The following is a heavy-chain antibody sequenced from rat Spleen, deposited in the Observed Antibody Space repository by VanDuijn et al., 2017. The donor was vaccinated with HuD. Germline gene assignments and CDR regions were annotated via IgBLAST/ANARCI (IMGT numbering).Heavy chain of an antibody. D-gene: IGHD1-4*01. CDR2: ISYDGGST. CDR1: GFTFSKYW. CDR3: AREAGIPFHYFDY. Sequence: EVQLVETGGGLVQPGRSLKLSCVASGFTFSKYWMYWVRQAPKKGLEWVEYISYDGGSTYYRDPVKGRFTISRDNAKNTLCLQMDSLRSGDTATYYCAREAGIPFHYFDYWGQGVMVTVSS. V-gene: IGHV5-7*01. J-gene: IGHJ2*01.